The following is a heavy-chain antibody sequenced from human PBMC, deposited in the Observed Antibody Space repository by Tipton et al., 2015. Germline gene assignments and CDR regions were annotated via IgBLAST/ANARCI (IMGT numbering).Heavy chain of an antibody. Sequence: SLRLSCSASGLVLGDSAVSWVRQAPGKGLEWISAISASGDMTYFVGSVKGRFTISRDNSNNTLYLQLNSLRAEDTAVYYCARNLGDYLDKGGQGTLVTVSS. J-gene: IGHJ4*02. CDR2: ISASGDMT. V-gene: IGHV3-23*01. CDR3: ARNLGDYLDK. D-gene: IGHD7-27*01. CDR1: GLVLGDSA.